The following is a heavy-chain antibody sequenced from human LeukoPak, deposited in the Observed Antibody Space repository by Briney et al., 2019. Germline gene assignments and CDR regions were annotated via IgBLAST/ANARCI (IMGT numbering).Heavy chain of an antibody. Sequence: PGGSLRLSCAASGFNFGDFAMNWVRQPPGKGLEWVSSINWSSAQIFYADSVKGRFTISRDSTKNSLYLEISSLRPEDTARYYCAKGSLSLAAPAFDSWGQGTPVIVSS. J-gene: IGHJ4*02. CDR1: GFNFGDFA. D-gene: IGHD6-13*01. CDR3: AKGSLSLAAPAFDS. CDR2: INWSSAQI. V-gene: IGHV3-9*01.